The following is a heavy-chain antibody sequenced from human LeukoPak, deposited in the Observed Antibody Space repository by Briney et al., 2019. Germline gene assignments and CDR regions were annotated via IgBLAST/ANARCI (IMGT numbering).Heavy chain of an antibody. V-gene: IGHV3-23*01. D-gene: IGHD5-12*01. J-gene: IGHJ4*02. Sequence: PGGSLRLSCAASAFGFNIYAMNWVRQASGKGLEWVSTISGSGSSTYYADSVKGRFTISRDNSKNTLYLQMNSLRAEDTAVYFCAKDQHGYDKPIDYWGQGTLVTVSS. CDR2: ISGSGSST. CDR1: AFGFNIYA. CDR3: AKDQHGYDKPIDY.